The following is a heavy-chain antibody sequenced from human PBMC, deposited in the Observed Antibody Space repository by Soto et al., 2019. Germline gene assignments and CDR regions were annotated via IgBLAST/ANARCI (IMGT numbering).Heavy chain of an antibody. CDR3: ATCRSDRDWYEENF. Sequence: SETLSLTCTVSNDSIRSGTYYWAWIRQPPGKGLEWKGSLSYLGTTDYNPSPNRRVPISKDASKNQFSLQLTSVTAADTAVYYCATCRSDRDWYEENFWGRGTLVTVS. V-gene: IGHV4-39*01. J-gene: IGHJ4*02. D-gene: IGHD1-1*01. CDR1: NDSIRSGTYY. CDR2: LSYLGTT.